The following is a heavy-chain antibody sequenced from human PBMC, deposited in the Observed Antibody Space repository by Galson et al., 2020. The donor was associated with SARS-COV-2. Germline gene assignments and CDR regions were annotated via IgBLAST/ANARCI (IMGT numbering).Heavy chain of an antibody. CDR1: GGSISSYY. CDR3: ATSKRYCSSTSCYYDY. J-gene: IGHJ4*02. CDR2: IYTSGST. V-gene: IGHV4-4*07. D-gene: IGHD2-2*01. Sequence: ASETLSLTCTVSGGSISSYYWSWIRQPAGKGLELIGRIYTSGSTNYNPSLKSRVTMSVDTSKNQFSLKLSSVTAADTAVYYCATSKRYCSSTSCYYDYWGQGTLVTVSS.